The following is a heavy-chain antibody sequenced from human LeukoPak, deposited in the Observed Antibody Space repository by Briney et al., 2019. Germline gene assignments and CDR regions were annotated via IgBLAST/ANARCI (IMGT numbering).Heavy chain of an antibody. CDR2: INPSGGST. D-gene: IGHD2-15*01. CDR3: AREKYGSPVAAPDY. CDR1: GYTFTSYF. V-gene: IGHV1-46*01. Sequence: ASVKVSCMTSGYTFTSYFIHWVRQAPGQGLEWMGLINPSGGSTNYAHQFQGRVTMTRDTSTSTVYMELSSLRSEDTAVFYCAREKYGSPVAAPDYWGQGTLVTVSS. J-gene: IGHJ4*02.